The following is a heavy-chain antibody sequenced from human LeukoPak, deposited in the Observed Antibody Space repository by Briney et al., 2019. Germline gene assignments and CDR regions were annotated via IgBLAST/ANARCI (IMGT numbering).Heavy chain of an antibody. CDR2: INPNSGGT. V-gene: IGHV1-2*02. Sequence: ASVKVSCKASGYTFTGYYMHWVRQAPGQGLEWMGWINPNSGGTNYAQKFQGRVTMTRDTSISTAYMELSRLRSDDTAVYYSARANGSGSYLFDYWGQGTLVTVSS. D-gene: IGHD3-10*01. CDR3: ARANGSGSYLFDY. CDR1: GYTFTGYY. J-gene: IGHJ4*02.